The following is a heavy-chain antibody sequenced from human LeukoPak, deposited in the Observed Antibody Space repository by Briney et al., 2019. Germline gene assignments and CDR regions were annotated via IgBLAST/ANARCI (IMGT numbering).Heavy chain of an antibody. CDR3: ARDLGYGYGSVWHKYFDY. D-gene: IGHD5-18*01. J-gene: IGHJ4*01. V-gene: IGHV1-2*06. Sequence: GASVKVSCKASGYTFSGYYLHWVRQAPGQGLEWMGHIDPNSGGTKYAQKFQGRVTMTRDTSTTPAYMELSSLIFDDTAVYYCARDLGYGYGSVWHKYFDYWGHGTLVTVSS. CDR1: GYTFSGYY. CDR2: IDPNSGGT.